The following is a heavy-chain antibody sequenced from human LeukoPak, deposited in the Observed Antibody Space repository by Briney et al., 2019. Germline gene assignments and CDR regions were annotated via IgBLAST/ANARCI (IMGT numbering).Heavy chain of an antibody. J-gene: IGHJ4*02. D-gene: IGHD6-6*01. CDR2: INPSGST. CDR1: GGSFSDYY. V-gene: IGHV4-34*01. CDR3: ARGRILYSSSSSTRLATSTRQKMYYFDY. Sequence: ASETLSLTCAVYGGSFSDYYWSWIRQPPGKGLEWIGEINPSGSTNYNPSLKSRVTISADTSKNQFSLMLSSVTAADTAVYYCARGRILYSSSSSTRLATSTRQKMYYFDYWGQGTLVTVSS.